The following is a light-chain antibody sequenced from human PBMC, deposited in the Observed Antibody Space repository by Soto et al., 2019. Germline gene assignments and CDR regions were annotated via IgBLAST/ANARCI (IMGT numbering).Light chain of an antibody. Sequence: EIVMTQSPATLSVSPGERATLSCRASQSVSINLAWYQQKPGQAPRLLIYGASTRATGIPARFRGSGSGTEFTLTISSLQSEDFAVYYCQQYNNWPPLTFGGGTKVEIK. V-gene: IGKV3-15*01. CDR3: QQYNNWPPLT. J-gene: IGKJ4*01. CDR1: QSVSIN. CDR2: GAS.